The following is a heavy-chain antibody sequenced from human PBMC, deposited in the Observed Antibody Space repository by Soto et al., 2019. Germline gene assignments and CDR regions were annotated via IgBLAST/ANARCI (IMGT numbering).Heavy chain of an antibody. CDR1: GFTFSSYG. CDR2: IWYDGSKK. J-gene: IGHJ3*02. Sequence: QVQLVESGGGVVQPGRSLRLSCAASGFTFSSYGMHWVRQAPGKGLEWVAVIWYDGSKKYYADSVKGRFTISRDNSKNTLYLQMNSLRAEDTAVYYWARDPYSYAPTLGAFDIWGQGTMVTVSS. CDR3: ARDPYSYAPTLGAFDI. V-gene: IGHV3-33*01. D-gene: IGHD5-18*01.